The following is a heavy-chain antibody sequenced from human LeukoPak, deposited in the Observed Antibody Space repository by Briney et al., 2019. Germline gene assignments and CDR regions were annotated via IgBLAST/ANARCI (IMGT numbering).Heavy chain of an antibody. Sequence: ASVTVSFKASGGTFSSYAISWVRQAPGQGLEWMGGIIPIFGTANYAQKFQGRVTITTDESTSTAYMELSSLSSDDTAVYYSARGEYNTVWQPDYWDQGTLVTVSS. CDR2: IIPIFGTA. V-gene: IGHV1-69*05. CDR3: ARGEYNTVWQPDY. D-gene: IGHD6-19*01. J-gene: IGHJ4*02. CDR1: GGTFSSYA.